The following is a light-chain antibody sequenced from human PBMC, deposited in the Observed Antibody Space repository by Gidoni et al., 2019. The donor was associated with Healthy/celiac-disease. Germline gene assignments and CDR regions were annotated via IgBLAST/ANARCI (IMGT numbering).Light chain of an antibody. CDR3: QAWDSSTVV. V-gene: IGLV3-1*01. J-gene: IGLJ2*01. Sequence: SYELTQQPSVSVSQGQTARITCSGDNLGDKYACWYQQKQGQSPVLVIYQDSTRPSWSPARFSGSNSGNTATLSISGTQAMDEADYYCQAWDSSTVVFGGGTKLTVL. CDR1: NLGDKY. CDR2: QDS.